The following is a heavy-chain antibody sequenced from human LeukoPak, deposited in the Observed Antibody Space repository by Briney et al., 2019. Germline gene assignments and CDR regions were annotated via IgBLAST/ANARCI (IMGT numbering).Heavy chain of an antibody. V-gene: IGHV4-59*08. J-gene: IGHJ4*02. D-gene: IGHD6-19*01. CDR1: GGSISLDY. CDR3: ARWYYSGWAFDY. Sequence: SETLSLTCSVSGGSISLDYWNWIRQPPGKGLEWVGYLYFSGSTTYNPSLKSRVTILVNRYKHQFSMKLSSVTAADTAVYYCARWYYSGWAFDYWGQGTLVTVSS. CDR2: LYFSGST.